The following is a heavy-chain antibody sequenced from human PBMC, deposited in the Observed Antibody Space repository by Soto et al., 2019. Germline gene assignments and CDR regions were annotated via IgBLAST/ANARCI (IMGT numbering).Heavy chain of an antibody. CDR2: TSSSSSYI. D-gene: IGHD6-13*01. CDR1: GFTFSSYS. CDR3: ARAMGIAAAGNAFDI. Sequence: GGSLRLSCAASGFTFSSYSMNWVRQAPGKGLEWVSSTSSSSSYIYYADSVKGRFTISRDNAKNSLYLQMNSLRAEDTAVYYCARAMGIAAAGNAFDIWGQGTMVTVSS. J-gene: IGHJ3*02. V-gene: IGHV3-21*01.